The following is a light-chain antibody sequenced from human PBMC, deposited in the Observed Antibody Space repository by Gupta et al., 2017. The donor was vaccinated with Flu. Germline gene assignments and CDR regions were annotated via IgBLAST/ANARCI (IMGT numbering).Light chain of an antibody. CDR1: QSITGW. CDR3: PLFHRYPGT. CDR2: KTS. J-gene: IGKJ1*01. Sequence: SLGHRVTITCRGSQSITGWLAWYQPTPGKAPKLLIYKTSTLQSWVPSRFSHSGSGPEFTLTINSLHPDDFATYYCPLFHRYPGTFGHVTKV. V-gene: IGKV1-5*03.